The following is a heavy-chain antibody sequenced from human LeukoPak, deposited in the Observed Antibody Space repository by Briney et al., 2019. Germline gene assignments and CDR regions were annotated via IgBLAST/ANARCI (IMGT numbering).Heavy chain of an antibody. CDR1: GYIFTNYL. J-gene: IGHJ4*02. V-gene: IGHV5-51*01. CDR3: ARRPTGTSTGGSFDY. Sequence: GESLKISCKDSGYIFTNYLIAWVRQMPGKGLEWMGIIYPGDSVTRYSPSFQGQVTISADKSISTAYLQWSSLKASDTAMYYCARRPTGTSTGGSFDYWGQGTLVTVSS. CDR2: IYPGDSVT. D-gene: IGHD1-1*01.